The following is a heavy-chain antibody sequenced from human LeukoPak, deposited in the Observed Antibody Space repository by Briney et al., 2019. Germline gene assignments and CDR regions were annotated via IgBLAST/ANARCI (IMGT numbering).Heavy chain of an antibody. CDR3: AKDRPFFDY. CDR1: GFTFSSYG. J-gene: IGHJ4*02. Sequence: PVRSLRLSCAASGFTFSSYGMHSVRQAPGPGLEWVAVISYDGSNKYYADSVTGRFTISRNNSKNTLYLQMNSLRAEDTAVYYCAKDRPFFDYWGQGTLVTVSS. V-gene: IGHV3-30*18. CDR2: ISYDGSNK.